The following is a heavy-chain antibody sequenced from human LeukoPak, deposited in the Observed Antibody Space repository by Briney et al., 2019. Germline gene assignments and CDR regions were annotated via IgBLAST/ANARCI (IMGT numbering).Heavy chain of an antibody. CDR3: ARFSCSSTSCYNYFDY. D-gene: IGHD2-2*02. CDR2: ISSSSSYI. V-gene: IGHV3-21*01. CDR1: GFTFSSYS. Sequence: GGSLRLSCAASGFTFSSYSMNWVRQAPGKGLELVSSISSSSSYIYYADSVKGRFTISRDNAKNSLYLQMNSLRAEDTAVYYCARFSCSSTSCYNYFDYWGQGTLVTVSS. J-gene: IGHJ4*02.